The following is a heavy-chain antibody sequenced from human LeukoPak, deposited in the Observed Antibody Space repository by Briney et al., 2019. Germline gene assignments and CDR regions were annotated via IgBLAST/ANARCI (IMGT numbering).Heavy chain of an antibody. D-gene: IGHD5-24*01. CDR3: ARIGPDRGAYNPFDW. J-gene: IGHJ4*02. Sequence: GGSLRLSCAASGFTFSAYDMTWVRRAPGKGLEYVSSISSTASYIFSAASVRGRFTISRDNAENSLFLQMNSLRVEDTAVYYCARIGPDRGAYNPFDWWGRGTLVTVSS. CDR2: ISSTASYI. CDR1: GFTFSAYD. V-gene: IGHV3-21*06.